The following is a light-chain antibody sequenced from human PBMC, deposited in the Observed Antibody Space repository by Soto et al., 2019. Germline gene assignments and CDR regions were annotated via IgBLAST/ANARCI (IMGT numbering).Light chain of an antibody. CDR1: QDISIY. CDR3: QQYDNLPYT. CDR2: DIS. V-gene: IGKV1-33*01. J-gene: IGKJ2*01. Sequence: DIQMTQSPSSLSASVGDRVTITCQASQDISIYLNWYQQQPGKAPKLLIYDISNLETWVPSRFSGSRSGTHFTFTISSLQPEDIATYYCQQYDNLPYTFGQGTKLEIK.